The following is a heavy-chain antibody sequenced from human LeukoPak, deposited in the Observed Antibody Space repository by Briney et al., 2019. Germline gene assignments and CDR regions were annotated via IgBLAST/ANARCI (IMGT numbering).Heavy chain of an antibody. CDR1: GDTVSSSRAA. CDR3: ARDDLPGAAFDI. D-gene: IGHD3-10*01. CDR2: TYYRSKWYN. V-gene: IGHV6-1*01. J-gene: IGHJ3*02. Sequence: SQTLSLTCAISGDTVSSSRAAWNWIRQSPSRGLEWLGRTYYRSKWYNDYALSVKSRITISPDTSKNQFSLQLNSVTPEDTAVYYCARDDLPGAAFDIWGQGTMVTISS.